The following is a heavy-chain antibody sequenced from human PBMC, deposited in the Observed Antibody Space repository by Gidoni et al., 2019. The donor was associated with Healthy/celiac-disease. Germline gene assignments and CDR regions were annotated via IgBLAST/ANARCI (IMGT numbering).Heavy chain of an antibody. V-gene: IGHV1-46*01. D-gene: IGHD1-26*01. CDR3: AREYRELAGIGVAFDI. CDR1: GYTCTTYY. CDR2: INPSGGST. Sequence: QVQLVQSGAEVKKPGAAVKGSCQASGYTCTTYYMHWVRQATGQGLEWMGIINPSGGSTSYAQKFPGRVTLTRDTSTSTVYMELSSLRSEDTAVYYCAREYRELAGIGVAFDIWGQGTMVTVSS. J-gene: IGHJ3*02.